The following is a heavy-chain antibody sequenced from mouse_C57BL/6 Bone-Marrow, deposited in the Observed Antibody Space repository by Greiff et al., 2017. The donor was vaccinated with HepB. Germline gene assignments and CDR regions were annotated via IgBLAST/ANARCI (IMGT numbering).Heavy chain of an antibody. CDR2: IYPRSGNT. V-gene: IGHV1-81*01. D-gene: IGHD2-4*01. Sequence: SGAELARPGASVKLSCKASGYTFTSYGISWVKQRTGQGLEWIGEIYPRSGNTYYNEKFKGKATLTADKSSSTAYMELRSLTSEDSAVYFCARIYYDYVFAYWGQGTLVTVSA. CDR3: ARIYYDYVFAY. J-gene: IGHJ3*01. CDR1: GYTFTSYG.